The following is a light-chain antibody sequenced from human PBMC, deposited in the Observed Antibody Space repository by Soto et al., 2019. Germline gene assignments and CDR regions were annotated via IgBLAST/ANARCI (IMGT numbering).Light chain of an antibody. J-gene: IGKJ1*01. CDR1: QSISSY. CDR3: QQSYSRPRT. V-gene: IGKV1-39*01. CDR2: TAS. Sequence: DIQVTQSPSSLSASVGDRVTITFRASQSISSYLNWYQQKPGKAPNLLIYTASSLESGVPSRFSGSGSGTDFTLTITSLQPEDFATYFCQQSYSRPRTFGQGTKVDIK.